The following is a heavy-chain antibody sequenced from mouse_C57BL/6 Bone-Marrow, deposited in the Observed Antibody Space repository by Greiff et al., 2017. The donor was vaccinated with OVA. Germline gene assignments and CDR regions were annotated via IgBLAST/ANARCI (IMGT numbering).Heavy chain of an antibody. Sequence: EVQLQESGGGLVKPGGSLKLSCAASGFTFSSYAMSWVRQTPEKRLEWVATISDGGSYTYYPDNVKGRFTISRDNAKNNLYLQMSHLKSEDTAMYYCARERFGNYAMDYWGQGTSVTVSS. CDR1: GFTFSSYA. V-gene: IGHV5-4*01. CDR2: ISDGGSYT. J-gene: IGHJ4*01. D-gene: IGHD1-1*01. CDR3: ARERFGNYAMDY.